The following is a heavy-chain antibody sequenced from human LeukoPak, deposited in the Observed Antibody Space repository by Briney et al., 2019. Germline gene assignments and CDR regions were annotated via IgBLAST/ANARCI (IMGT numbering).Heavy chain of an antibody. V-gene: IGHV1-3*01. CDR2: INAGNGNT. D-gene: IGHD3-22*01. J-gene: IGHJ5*02. CDR1: GHTFTSYA. CDR3: ARDKNYYDSSGYLP. Sequence: APVNVSCKASGHTFTSYAMHWVRQAPGQRLEWMGWINAGNGNTKYSQKFQGRVTITRDTSASTAYMELSSLRSEDTAVYYCARDKNYYDSSGYLPWGQGTLVTVSS.